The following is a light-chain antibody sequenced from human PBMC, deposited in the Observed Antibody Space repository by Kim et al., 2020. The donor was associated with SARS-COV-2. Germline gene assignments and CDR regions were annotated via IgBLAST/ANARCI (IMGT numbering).Light chain of an antibody. J-gene: IGKJ4*01. CDR2: AAS. CDR1: QIISHF. CDR3: QQSYTTPRT. Sequence: IQMAQSPSSLSASVGDRVTITCRASQIISHFLNWYQQKPGMAPILLIYAASSLQSGVPSRFSGSRSGTNFTLTISSLQPEDFATYYCQQSYTTPRTFGGGTKVDIK. V-gene: IGKV1-39*01.